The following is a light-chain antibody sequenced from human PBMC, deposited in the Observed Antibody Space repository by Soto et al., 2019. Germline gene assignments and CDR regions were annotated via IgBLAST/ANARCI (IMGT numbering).Light chain of an antibody. Sequence: SALTQPRSVSGSPGQSITLSCTGTSSDFGDSNFVSWYRQHPGKAPKLLIYDADKRPSGVPDRLSGSKSGKTASLTISGLQAEDEADYYCCSYGGRTTFRVFGGGTKLTVL. V-gene: IGLV2-11*01. J-gene: IGLJ3*02. CDR1: SSDFGDSNF. CDR2: DAD. CDR3: CSYGGRTTFRV.